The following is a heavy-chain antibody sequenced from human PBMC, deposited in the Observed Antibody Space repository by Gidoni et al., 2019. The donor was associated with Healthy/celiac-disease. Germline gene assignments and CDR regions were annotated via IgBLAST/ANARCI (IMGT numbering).Heavy chain of an antibody. CDR2: ISGSGGST. CDR3: AIYLPAATHYYYYYYMDV. J-gene: IGHJ6*03. Sequence: EVQLLESGGGLVQPGGSLRLSCAASGFTFSSYAMSWVRQAPGKGLEWVSAISGSGGSTYYADSVKGRFTISRDNSKNTLYLQMNSLRAEDTAVYYCAIYLPAATHYYYYYYMDVWGKGTTVTVSS. CDR1: GFTFSSYA. D-gene: IGHD2-2*01. V-gene: IGHV3-23*01.